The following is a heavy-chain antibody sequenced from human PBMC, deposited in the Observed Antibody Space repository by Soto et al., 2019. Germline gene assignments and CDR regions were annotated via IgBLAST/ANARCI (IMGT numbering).Heavy chain of an antibody. J-gene: IGHJ3*02. V-gene: IGHV3-23*01. Sequence: GGSLRLSCAASGFTFSSYAMSWVRQAPGKGLEWVSNISGSGGSTYYADSVKGRFSISRDNSKNTLYLQLNSLRAKDSDVYYGSNSAPDYDIFTGSNVFDIWGQGTMVTVSS. D-gene: IGHD3-9*01. CDR3: SNSAPDYDIFTGSNVFDI. CDR2: ISGSGGST. CDR1: GFTFSSYA.